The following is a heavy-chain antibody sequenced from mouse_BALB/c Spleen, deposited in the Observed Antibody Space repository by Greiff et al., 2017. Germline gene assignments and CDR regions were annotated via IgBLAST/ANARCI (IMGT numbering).Heavy chain of an antibody. CDR3: TRDYDYDGGFAY. CDR2: IYPGNSDT. V-gene: IGHV1-5*01. CDR1: GYSFTSYW. Sequence: DVQLQESGTVLARPGASVKMSCKASGYSFTSYWMHWVKQRPGQGLEWIGAIYPGNSDTSYNQKFKGKAKLTAVTSASTAYMELSSLTNEDSAVYYCTRDYDYDGGFAYWGQGTLVTVSA. D-gene: IGHD2-4*01. J-gene: IGHJ3*01.